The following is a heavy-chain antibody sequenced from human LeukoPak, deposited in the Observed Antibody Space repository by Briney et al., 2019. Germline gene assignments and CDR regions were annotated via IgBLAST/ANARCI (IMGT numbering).Heavy chain of an antibody. CDR1: GYTFTSYG. D-gene: IGHD2-2*01. CDR2: INPSGGST. Sequence: ASVKVSCKASGYTFTSYGISWVRQAPGQGLEWMGIINPSGGSTSYAQKFQGRVTMTRDTSTSTVYMELSSLRSEDSAVYYCARDGVGYCSSTSCQNYYYYMDVWGKGTTVTVSS. J-gene: IGHJ6*03. CDR3: ARDGVGYCSSTSCQNYYYYMDV. V-gene: IGHV1-46*01.